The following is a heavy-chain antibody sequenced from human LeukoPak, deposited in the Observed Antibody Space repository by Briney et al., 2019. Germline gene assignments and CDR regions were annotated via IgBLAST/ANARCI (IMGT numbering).Heavy chain of an antibody. Sequence: VASVKVSCKASGYTFTSYDINWVRQATGQGLEWMGWMNPNSGNTGYAQKFQGRVTMTRNTSISTAYMELSSLRSEDTAVYYCARGDFVVVITRVVYYFGYWGQGTLVTVSS. V-gene: IGHV1-8*01. CDR2: MNPNSGNT. CDR1: GYTFTSYD. D-gene: IGHD3-22*01. CDR3: ARGDFVVVITRVVYYFGY. J-gene: IGHJ4*02.